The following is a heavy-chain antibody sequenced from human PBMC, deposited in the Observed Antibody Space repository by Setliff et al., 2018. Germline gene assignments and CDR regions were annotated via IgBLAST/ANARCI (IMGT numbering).Heavy chain of an antibody. CDR2: RHDNGER. CDR3: AGRPQNTPMGPCDY. Sequence: SETLSLTCTVSPGSISRHYWSWFRQAPGKGLEWIGYRHDNGERDYNPSLGSRVTTSVDTSKNQFSLMLTSVTAADTAIYYCAGRPQNTPMGPCDYWGQGTLVTGSS. CDR1: PGSISRHY. J-gene: IGHJ4*02. V-gene: IGHV4-59*11. D-gene: IGHD5-18*01.